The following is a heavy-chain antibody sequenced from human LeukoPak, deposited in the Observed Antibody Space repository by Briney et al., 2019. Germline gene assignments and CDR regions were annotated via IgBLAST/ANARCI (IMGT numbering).Heavy chain of an antibody. CDR1: GFTSSRYG. V-gene: IGHV3-23*01. Sequence: GGSLRLSCAVAGFTSSRYGMTWVRQAPGKGLEWVSAISAGGGGSTYYADSVKGRFTISRDNSKNTLYLQMNSLRAEDTAVYYCAKWDWYLDYWGQGTLVTVSS. CDR3: AKWDWYLDY. CDR2: ISAGGGGST. J-gene: IGHJ4*02. D-gene: IGHD3-9*01.